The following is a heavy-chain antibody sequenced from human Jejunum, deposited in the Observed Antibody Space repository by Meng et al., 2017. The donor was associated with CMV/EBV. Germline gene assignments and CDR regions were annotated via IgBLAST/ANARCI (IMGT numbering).Heavy chain of an antibody. CDR1: GFPFRGHW. CDR2: INGDGSAT. CDR3: ARGMIAAYNYAMDV. D-gene: IGHD2-21*01. Sequence: GFPFRGHWMHWVRQVPGKGLVWVSRINGDGSATNSADSVKGRFTISRDNAKNTLYLQMNSLRAEDTAVYYCARGMIAAYNYAMDVWGQGTTVTVSS. V-gene: IGHV3-74*01. J-gene: IGHJ6*02.